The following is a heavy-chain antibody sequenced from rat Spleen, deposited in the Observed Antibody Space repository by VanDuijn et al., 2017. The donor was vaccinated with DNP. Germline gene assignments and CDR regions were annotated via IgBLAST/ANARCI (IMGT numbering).Heavy chain of an antibody. CDR2: ISTNGSST. CDR3: ARGVTRFDY. CDR1: GFTFSSSP. J-gene: IGHJ2*01. V-gene: IGHV5-46*01. D-gene: IGHD4-5*01. Sequence: EVQLVESGGGLVQPGRSMKLSCAASGFTFSSSPMAWVRQAPTKGLEWVASISTNGSSTFCRDSVKGRFTISRANAQNTLFLEMNSLSSEDTATYYCARGVTRFDYWGQGVMVTVSS.